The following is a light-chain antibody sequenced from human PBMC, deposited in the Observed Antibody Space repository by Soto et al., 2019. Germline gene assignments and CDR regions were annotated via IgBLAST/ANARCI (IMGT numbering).Light chain of an antibody. CDR1: QSVSSN. CDR2: GAS. J-gene: IGKJ1*01. CDR3: QQYNNWPPWT. V-gene: IGKV3-15*01. Sequence: EIVMTQSPAILSVSPGERATLSCRASQSVSSNLAWFQQKPGQAPRLLIYGASTRATGIAARFSGSGSGTEFTLTISSLQSEDYAVYYCQQYNNWPPWTFGQGTKVEL.